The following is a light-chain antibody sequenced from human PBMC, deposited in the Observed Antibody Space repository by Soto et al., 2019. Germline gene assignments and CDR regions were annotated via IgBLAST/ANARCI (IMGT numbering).Light chain of an antibody. CDR3: QQYDNLPRT. J-gene: IGKJ1*01. V-gene: IGKV1-33*01. CDR2: DAS. CDR1: QDISKY. Sequence: IQITHSPSSLSASVEDRVTITRQSSQDISKYLNCYQQKPGKAPKLQIYDASNLETGVPSRFSGSGSGTDFTFTISSLQPEDIATYYCQQYDNLPRTLGQGTKVDIK.